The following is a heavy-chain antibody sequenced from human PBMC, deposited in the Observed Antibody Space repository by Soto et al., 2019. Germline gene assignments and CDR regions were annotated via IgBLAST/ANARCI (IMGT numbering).Heavy chain of an antibody. V-gene: IGHV4-30-4*01. Sequence: QVQLQETGPGLVKPSQTLSLTCTVSGGSISNGEYYWSWVRQPPGKGLEWIAYIFYSGSTFYNPSLTSRVTISVATSKNQFSLKLSSVTAADTAVYYCARVRYFETKGWFDTWGQGTLVTVSS. CDR3: ARVRYFETKGWFDT. CDR2: IFYSGST. J-gene: IGHJ5*02. CDR1: GGSISNGEYY. D-gene: IGHD3-9*01.